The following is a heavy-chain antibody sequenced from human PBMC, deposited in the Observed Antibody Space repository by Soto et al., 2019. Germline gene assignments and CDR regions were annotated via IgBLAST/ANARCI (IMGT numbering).Heavy chain of an antibody. D-gene: IGHD2-15*01. J-gene: IGHJ4*02. CDR3: ARDCSGGSCYPV. V-gene: IGHV4-59*08. Sequence: SETLSLTCTVAGGSISSYYWSWIRQPPGKGLEWMGYIYYSGSTNYNPSLKSRVTISVDTSKNQFSLKLSSVTAADTAVYYCARDCSGGSCYPVWGQGTLVTVSS. CDR2: IYYSGST. CDR1: GGSISSYY.